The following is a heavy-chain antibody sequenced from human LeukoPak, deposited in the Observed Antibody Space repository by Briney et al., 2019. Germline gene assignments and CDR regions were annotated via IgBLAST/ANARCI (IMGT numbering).Heavy chain of an antibody. CDR1: GGSISSYY. CDR3: ARVGGYYYYMDV. Sequence: PSETLSLTSTVSGGSISSYYWSWIRQPPGKGLEWIGYIYYSGSTNYNPSLKSRVTISVDTSKNQFSLKLSSVTAADTAVYYCARVGGYYYYMDVWGKGTTVTISS. J-gene: IGHJ6*03. CDR2: IYYSGST. V-gene: IGHV4-59*01. D-gene: IGHD3-16*01.